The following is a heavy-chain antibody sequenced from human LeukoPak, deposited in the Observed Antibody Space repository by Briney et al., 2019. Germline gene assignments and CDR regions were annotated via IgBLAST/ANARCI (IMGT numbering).Heavy chain of an antibody. Sequence: ASVKVSCQASGCTFTSYGISWVRQAPGQGLEWMGWISAYNGNTNYAQKLQGRVTMTTDTSTSTAYMELRSLRSDDTAVYYCARDQLLWFGEAYWFDPWGQGPLVTVSS. D-gene: IGHD3-10*01. CDR3: ARDQLLWFGEAYWFDP. CDR2: ISAYNGNT. CDR1: GCTFTSYG. J-gene: IGHJ5*02. V-gene: IGHV1-18*01.